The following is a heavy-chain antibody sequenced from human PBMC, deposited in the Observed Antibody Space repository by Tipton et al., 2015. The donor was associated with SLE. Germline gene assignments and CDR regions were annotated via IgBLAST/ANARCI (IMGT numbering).Heavy chain of an antibody. D-gene: IGHD6-6*01. Sequence: TLSLTCSVSGDSMRNHYWSWIRQPPGKGLEWIGYIYYSGSTNYNPSLKSRVTMSVDTSKNQFSLRLSSVTAADTAVYYCARCREYSSLYYFDYWGQGTLVTVSS. CDR1: GDSMRNHY. J-gene: IGHJ4*02. V-gene: IGHV4-59*08. CDR3: ARCREYSSLYYFDY. CDR2: IYYSGST.